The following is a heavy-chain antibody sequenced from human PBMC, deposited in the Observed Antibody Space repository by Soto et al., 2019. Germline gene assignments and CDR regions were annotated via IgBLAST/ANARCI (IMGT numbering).Heavy chain of an antibody. V-gene: IGHV1-69*01. CDR2: IIPIFGTS. D-gene: IGHD3-10*01. CDR1: GGTFSDSA. J-gene: IGHJ6*02. Sequence: QVQLVQSGAEVKKPGSSVKVSCTASGGTFSDSAISWLRQAPGQGLEWMGGIIPIFGTSNYAQKFQGRVTITADESTNTAYMEMSSLRYDDTAVYYCARERGSGSYSRVGYYYYGVDVWGQGTTVTVSS. CDR3: ARERGSGSYSRVGYYYYGVDV.